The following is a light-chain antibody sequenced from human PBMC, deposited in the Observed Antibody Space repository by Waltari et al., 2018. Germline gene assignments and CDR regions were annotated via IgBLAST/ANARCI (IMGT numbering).Light chain of an antibody. J-gene: IGKJ1*01. CDR2: GAS. CDR3: QQYKEWPPWT. Sequence: EIVMTQSPATLSVSPGERATLSCRASQSVGNDLAWYHQAPGQAPRLLIYGASSRATGVPARFSGSGSGTEFTLTITSLQSGDFGIYFCQQYKEWPPWTFGQGTKVEIK. CDR1: QSVGND. V-gene: IGKV3-15*01.